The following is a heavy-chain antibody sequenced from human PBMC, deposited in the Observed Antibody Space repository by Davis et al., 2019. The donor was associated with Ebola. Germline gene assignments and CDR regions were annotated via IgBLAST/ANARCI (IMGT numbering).Heavy chain of an antibody. CDR2: INPSGGST. V-gene: IGHV1-46*01. CDR1: GYTFTSYD. D-gene: IGHD4-23*01. Sequence: ASVKVSCKASGYTFTSYDINWVRQATGQGLEWMGIINPSGGSTSYAQKFQGRVTMTRDTSTSTVYMELSSLRSEDTAVYYCARDLAVVTGFDYWGQGTLVTVSS. CDR3: ARDLAVVTGFDY. J-gene: IGHJ4*02.